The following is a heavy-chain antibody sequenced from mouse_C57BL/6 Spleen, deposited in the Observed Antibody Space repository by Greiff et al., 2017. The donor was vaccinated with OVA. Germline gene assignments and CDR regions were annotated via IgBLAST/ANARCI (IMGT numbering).Heavy chain of an antibody. J-gene: IGHJ2*01. CDR1: GYSITSGYY. D-gene: IGHD4-1*01. Sequence: DVQLQESGPGLVKPSQSLSLTCSVTGYSITSGYYWNWIRQFPGNKLEWMGYISYDGSNNYNPSLKNRISITRDTSKNQFFLKLNSVTTEDTATYYCARITGNGYFDYWGQGTTLTVSS. V-gene: IGHV3-6*01. CDR3: ARITGNGYFDY. CDR2: ISYDGSN.